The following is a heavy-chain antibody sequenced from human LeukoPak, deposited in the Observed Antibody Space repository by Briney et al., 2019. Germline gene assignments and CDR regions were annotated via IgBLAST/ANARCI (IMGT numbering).Heavy chain of an antibody. CDR3: ARGGWRGYNYNDY. Sequence: SETLSLTCTVSGGSISSYYWSWIRQPPGKGLEWIGYIYTSGSTNYNPSLKSRVTISVDTSKNQLSLKLSSVTAADTAVYYCARGGWRGYNYNDYWGQGTLVTVSS. V-gene: IGHV4-4*09. CDR1: GGSISSYY. D-gene: IGHD5-24*01. CDR2: IYTSGST. J-gene: IGHJ4*02.